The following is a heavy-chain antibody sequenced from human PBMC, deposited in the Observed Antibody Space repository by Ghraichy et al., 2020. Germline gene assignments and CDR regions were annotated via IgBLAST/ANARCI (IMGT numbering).Heavy chain of an antibody. V-gene: IGHV3-30*04. D-gene: IGHD3-22*01. CDR2: ISYDGSNK. J-gene: IGHJ4*02. CDR3: ARDFDVGYYDSSGYC. Sequence: SLNISCAASGFTFSSYAMHWVRQAPGKGLEWVAVISYDGSNKYYADSVKGRFTISRDNSKNTLYLQMNSLRAEDTAVYYCARDFDVGYYDSSGYCWGQGTLVTVSS. CDR1: GFTFSSYA.